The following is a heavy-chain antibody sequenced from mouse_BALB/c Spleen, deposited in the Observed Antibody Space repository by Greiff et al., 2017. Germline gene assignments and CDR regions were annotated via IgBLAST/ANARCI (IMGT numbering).Heavy chain of an antibody. CDR1: GFAFSSYD. V-gene: IGHV5-12-1*01. Sequence: EVQRVESGGGLVKPGGSLKLSCAASGFAFSSYDMSWVRQTPEKRLEWVAYISSGGGSTYYPDTVKGRFTISRDNAKNTLYLQMSSLKSEDTAMYYCARQYGNSFAYWGQGTLVTVSA. CDR2: ISSGGGST. CDR3: ARQYGNSFAY. J-gene: IGHJ3*01. D-gene: IGHD2-1*01.